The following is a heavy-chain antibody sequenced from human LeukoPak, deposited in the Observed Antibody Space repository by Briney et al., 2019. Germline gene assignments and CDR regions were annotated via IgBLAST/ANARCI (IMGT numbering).Heavy chain of an antibody. V-gene: IGHV4-34*01. CDR3: ARGLVVGATRDY. CDR1: GGSFSGYY. D-gene: IGHD1-26*01. J-gene: IGHJ4*02. Sequence: SETLSLTCAVYGGSFSGYYWSWIRQPPGKGLEWIGEINHSGSTNYNPSLKSRVTISVDTSKNQFSLKLSSVTAADTAVYYCARGLVVGATRDYWGQGTLVTVSS. CDR2: INHSGST.